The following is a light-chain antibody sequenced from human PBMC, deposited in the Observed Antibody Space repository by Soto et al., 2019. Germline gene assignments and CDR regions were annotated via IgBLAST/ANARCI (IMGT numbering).Light chain of an antibody. CDR2: DAS. Sequence: EIVLTQSPATLSLSPGERATLSCRASQSVSSYFAWYQQKPGQAPRLLIYDASTRATGITARFSGSGSGTDFTLTISSLEPEDFAVYYCQQRSNWPPTFGQGTKLEIK. CDR1: QSVSSY. J-gene: IGKJ2*01. V-gene: IGKV3-11*01. CDR3: QQRSNWPPT.